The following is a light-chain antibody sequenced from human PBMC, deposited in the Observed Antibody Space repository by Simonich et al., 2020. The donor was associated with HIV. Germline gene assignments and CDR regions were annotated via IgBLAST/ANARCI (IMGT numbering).Light chain of an antibody. CDR2: GAS. CDR1: QSVSSN. J-gene: IGKJ4*01. Sequence: EIVMTQSPGTLSVSPRERATLFCSASQSVSSNLAWYQQKPGQAPRLLIYGASIRATGVPGRFSGSGSGTEFTLTISSMQSEDFAVYYCQQYNNWPPLTFGGGTKVEIK. CDR3: QQYNNWPPLT. V-gene: IGKV3-15*01.